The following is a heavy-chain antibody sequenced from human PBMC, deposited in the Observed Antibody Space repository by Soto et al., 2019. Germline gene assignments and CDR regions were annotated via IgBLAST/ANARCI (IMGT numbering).Heavy chain of an antibody. Sequence: QVQLQQWGAGLLKPSETLSPTCAVYDGSFSGYQWSWIRQTPGKGLEWIGGINDSGNINYNPSLKSRVTILVDSPKKQISLRLSSVTAADTAVYYCARGLIMWFGELSRRGGYYYYMDVWGKGTTVTVSS. J-gene: IGHJ6*03. CDR3: ARGLIMWFGELSRRGGYYYYMDV. CDR2: INDSGNI. D-gene: IGHD3-10*01. V-gene: IGHV4-34*01. CDR1: DGSFSGYQ.